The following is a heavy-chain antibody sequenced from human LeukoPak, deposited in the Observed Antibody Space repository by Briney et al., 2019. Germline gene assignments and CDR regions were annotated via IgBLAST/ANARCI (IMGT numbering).Heavy chain of an antibody. J-gene: IGHJ4*02. CDR3: ASGRYGDYPLDY. D-gene: IGHD4-17*01. Sequence: PSETLSLTCTVSGGSISSSSYSWGWIRQPPGKGLEWIGSIYYSGSTYYNPSLKSRVTISVDTSKTQFSLKLSSVTAADTAVYYCASGRYGDYPLDYWGQGTLVTVSS. V-gene: IGHV4-39*07. CDR2: IYYSGST. CDR1: GGSISSSSYS.